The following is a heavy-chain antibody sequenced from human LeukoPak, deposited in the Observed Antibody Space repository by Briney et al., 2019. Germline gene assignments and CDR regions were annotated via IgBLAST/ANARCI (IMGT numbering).Heavy chain of an antibody. Sequence: SETLSLTCTVSSGSISPYYWSWIRQPPGKGLEWIGYIYYSGSTNYNPSLKSRVTISVDTSKNQFSLKLSSVTAADTAVYYCARLPMVRGVTYYGMDVWGQGTTVTVSS. D-gene: IGHD3-10*01. CDR1: SGSISPYY. CDR2: IYYSGST. V-gene: IGHV4-59*01. CDR3: ARLPMVRGVTYYGMDV. J-gene: IGHJ6*02.